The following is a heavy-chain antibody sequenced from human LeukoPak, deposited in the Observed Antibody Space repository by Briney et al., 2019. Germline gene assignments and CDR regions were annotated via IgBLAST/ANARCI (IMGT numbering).Heavy chain of an antibody. CDR1: GDTFNNYP. Sequence: ASVKVSCKASGDTFNNYPITWLRQAPGQGLEWMGRIIPIIGIVNYEQKFQDRVTMTADTSTSTVYMELSSLRSEDTAVYYCARVSGYISGLYIDYWGQGTLVTVSS. J-gene: IGHJ4*02. CDR3: ARVSGYISGLYIDY. D-gene: IGHD5-18*01. CDR2: IIPIIGIV. V-gene: IGHV1-69*04.